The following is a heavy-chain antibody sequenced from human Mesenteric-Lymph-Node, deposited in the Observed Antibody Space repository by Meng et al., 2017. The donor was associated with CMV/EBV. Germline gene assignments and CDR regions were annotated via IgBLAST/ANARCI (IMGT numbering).Heavy chain of an antibody. CDR3: AKLDSSGWYYYYGMDV. CDR2: IRYDGSNK. CDR1: GFTFSSYG. Sequence: GESLKISCAASGFTFSSYGMHWVRQAPGKGLEWVAFIRYDGSNKYYADSVKGRFTISRDNSKTTLYLQMNSLRAEDTAVYYCAKLDSSGWYYYYGMDVWGQGTTVTVSS. V-gene: IGHV3-30*02. J-gene: IGHJ6*02. D-gene: IGHD6-19*01.